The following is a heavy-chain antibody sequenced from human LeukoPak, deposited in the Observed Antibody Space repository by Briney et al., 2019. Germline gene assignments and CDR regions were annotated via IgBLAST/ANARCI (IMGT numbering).Heavy chain of an antibody. D-gene: IGHD1-26*01. CDR3: ARDRSGVGVTQWRFDY. CDR1: GGSIRNYH. V-gene: IGHV4-59*01. Sequence: PAEPLSLTCSVSGGSIRNYHWSWIRQAPGKGLEWIGNIYYSGTTKYKSSLRSRATISLDTSKNQFSLRLNSVTTADTAIYYCARDRSGVGVTQWRFDYWGPGTLVTVS. CDR2: IYYSGTT. J-gene: IGHJ4*02.